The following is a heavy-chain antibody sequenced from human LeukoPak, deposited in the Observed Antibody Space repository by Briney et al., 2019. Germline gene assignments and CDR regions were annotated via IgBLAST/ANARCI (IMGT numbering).Heavy chain of an antibody. J-gene: IGHJ4*02. D-gene: IGHD3-16*01. CDR3: ASARWGD. CDR1: GDSISTNHW. Sequence: PQTLSLTCAVSGDSISTNHWWSWVRQPPGKGLEWIGEVYHSGSTNYKPSLKGRVTISVYKSKNLFSLKLTSVTAADTAMYCCASARWGDWGQGTLVTVSS. V-gene: IGHV4-4*01. CDR2: VYHSGST.